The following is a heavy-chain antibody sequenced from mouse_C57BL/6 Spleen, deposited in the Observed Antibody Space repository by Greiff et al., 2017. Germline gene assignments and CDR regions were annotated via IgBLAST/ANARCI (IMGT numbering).Heavy chain of an antibody. CDR2: ISYDGSN. J-gene: IGHJ1*03. CDR1: GHSITSGYY. V-gene: IGHV3-6*01. D-gene: IGHD1-1*01. CDR3: ARRGYGSSHWYFDV. Sequence: EVKVEESGPGLVKPSQSLSLTCSVTGHSITSGYYWNWIRQFPGNKLEWMGYISYDGSNNYNPSLKNRISITRDTSKNQFFLKLNSVTTEDTATYYCARRGYGSSHWYFDVWGTGTTVTVSS.